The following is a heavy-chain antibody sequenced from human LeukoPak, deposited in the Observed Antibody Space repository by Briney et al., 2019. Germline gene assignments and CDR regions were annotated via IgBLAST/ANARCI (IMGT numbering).Heavy chain of an antibody. CDR2: IYHSGST. J-gene: IGHJ6*03. Sequence: TSETLSLTCTVSGYSISSGYYWGWIRQPTGKGLEWIGSIYHSGSTYYNPSLKSRVTISVDTSKNQFSLKLSSVTASDTAVYYCASLVVPAALGYYYYYYMDVWGKGTTVTVSS. V-gene: IGHV4-38-2*02. CDR1: GYSISSGYY. CDR3: ASLVVPAALGYYYYYYMDV. D-gene: IGHD2-2*01.